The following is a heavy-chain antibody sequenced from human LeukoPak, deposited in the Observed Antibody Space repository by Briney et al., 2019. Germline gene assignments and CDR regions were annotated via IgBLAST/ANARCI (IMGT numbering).Heavy chain of an antibody. CDR3: ARERPEVPAAMSYYYYGMDV. CDR1: GFTFSSYE. Sequence: GGSLRLSCAASGFTFSSYEMNWVRQAPGKGLEWVSYISSSGSTIYYADSVKGRFTISRDNAKNSLYLQMNSLRAEDTAVYYCARERPEVPAAMSYYYYGMDVWGKGTTVTVSS. CDR2: ISSSGSTI. D-gene: IGHD2-2*01. J-gene: IGHJ6*04. V-gene: IGHV3-48*03.